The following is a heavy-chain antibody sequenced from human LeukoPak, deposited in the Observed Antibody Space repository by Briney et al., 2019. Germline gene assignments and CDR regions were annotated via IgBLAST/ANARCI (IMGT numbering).Heavy chain of an antibody. V-gene: IGHV3-30*02. CDR2: IRFDGSNK. CDR1: GFTFSSYG. D-gene: IGHD3-22*01. Sequence: GGSLRLSCAASGFTFSSYGMHWVRQAPGKGLEWVAFIRFDGSNKYYADSVKGRFTISRDNSKNTLYLQMKSLRAEDTAVYYCARDRALYYDSSGYLYWGQGTLVTVSS. CDR3: ARDRALYYDSSGYLY. J-gene: IGHJ4*02.